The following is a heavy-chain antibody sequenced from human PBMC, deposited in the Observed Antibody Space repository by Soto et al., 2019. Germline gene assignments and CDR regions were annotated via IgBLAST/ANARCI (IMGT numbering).Heavy chain of an antibody. Sequence: ASVKVSCKASGYTFTSYDIHWVRQATGQGLERMGWMNPNSGNTGYAQKFQGRVTMTRNTPISTAYMEMSSLRSEVTAVYYAARIYEFGSASYYYNGHEVCRQRTRVTVCS. CDR3: ARIYEFGSASYYYNGHEV. CDR1: GYTFTSYD. V-gene: IGHV1-8*01. CDR2: MNPNSGNT. J-gene: IGHJ6*02. D-gene: IGHD3-3*01.